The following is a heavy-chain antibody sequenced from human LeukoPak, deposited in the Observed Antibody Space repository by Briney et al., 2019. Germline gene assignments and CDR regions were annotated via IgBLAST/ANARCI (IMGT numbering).Heavy chain of an antibody. V-gene: IGHV1-8*01. CDR3: ARVAPTGIAAP. Sequence: ASVKVSCTASGYTFTSYDINWVRQATGQGLEWMGWMNPNSGSTGYAQKFQGRVTMTRNTSISTAYMELSSLRSEDTAVYYCARVAPTGIAAPWGQGTLVTVSS. D-gene: IGHD6-13*01. J-gene: IGHJ5*02. CDR2: MNPNSGST. CDR1: GYTFTSYD.